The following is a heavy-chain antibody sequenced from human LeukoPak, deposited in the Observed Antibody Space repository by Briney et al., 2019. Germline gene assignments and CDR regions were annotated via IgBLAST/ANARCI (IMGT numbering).Heavy chain of an antibody. D-gene: IGHD2-15*01. CDR3: ARVDCSGGSCYLRPFDY. CDR2: ISYDGSNK. CDR1: GFTFSSYA. Sequence: GGSLRLSCAASGFTFSSYAMHWVRQAPGKGLEWVAVISYDGSNKYYADSVKGRFTISRDNSKNTLYLQMNSLRAEDTAVYYCARVDCSGGSCYLRPFDYWGQGTLVTVSS. J-gene: IGHJ4*02. V-gene: IGHV3-30-3*01.